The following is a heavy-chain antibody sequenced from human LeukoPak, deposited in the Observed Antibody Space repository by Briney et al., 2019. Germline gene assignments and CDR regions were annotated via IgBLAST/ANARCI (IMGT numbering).Heavy chain of an antibody. J-gene: IGHJ6*02. CDR2: IGSNGDST. CDR3: VRASSSGYYYYGMDV. Sequence: GSPRDSSSAPLFSLTVFATYCVCQSPREGLEYVSAIGSNGDSTYYADSMKGRFTIARDNSKNRLYHQMSSLRTEDTAVYYCVRASSSGYYYYGMDVWGQGTTVTVSS. D-gene: IGHD6-6*01. CDR1: LFSLTVFA. V-gene: IGHV3-64D*09.